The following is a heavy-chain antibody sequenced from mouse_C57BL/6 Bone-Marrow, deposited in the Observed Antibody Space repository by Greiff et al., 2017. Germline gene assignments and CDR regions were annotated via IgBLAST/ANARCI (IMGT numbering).Heavy chain of an antibody. V-gene: IGHV2-5*01. CDR2: IWQGGST. CDR3: ANYGNSWYFDV. J-gene: IGHJ1*03. CDR1: GFSLTSYG. D-gene: IGHD2-1*01. Sequence: VQLQQSGPGLVQPSQSLSITCTVSGFSLTSYGVHWVRQSPGKGLEWLGVIWQGGSTDYNAAFMSRLSITKDNSKSHVFFKKNRLQADDTAIYYCANYGNSWYFDVWGTGTTFTVSS.